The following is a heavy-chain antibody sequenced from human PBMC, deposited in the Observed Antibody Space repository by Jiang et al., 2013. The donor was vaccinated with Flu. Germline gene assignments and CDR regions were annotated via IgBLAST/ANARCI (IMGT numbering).Heavy chain of an antibody. D-gene: IGHD3-22*01. J-gene: IGHJ4*02. CDR3: ARGYYDSSGSPETFDY. V-gene: IGHV1-8*01. CDR1: GYTFTSYD. CDR2: MNPNSGNT. Sequence: SGAEVKKPGASVKVSCKASGYTFTSYDINWVRQATGQGLEWMGWMNPNSGNTGYAQKFQGRVTMTRNTSISTAYMELSSLRSEDTAVYYCARGYYDSSGSPETFDYWGQGTLVTVSS.